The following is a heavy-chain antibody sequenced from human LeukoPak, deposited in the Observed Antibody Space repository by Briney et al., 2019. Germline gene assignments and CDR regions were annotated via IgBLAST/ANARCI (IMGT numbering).Heavy chain of an antibody. CDR1: GYTFTGYY. D-gene: IGHD6-19*01. J-gene: IGHJ4*02. V-gene: IGHV1-2*02. CDR2: INPNSGGT. Sequence: ASVKVSCKASGYTFTGYYMHWVRQAPRQGLEWMGWINPNSGGTNYAQKFQGRVTMTRDTSISTACMELSRLRSDDTAVYYCARGGLYSSGWYVPFDYWGQGTLVTVSS. CDR3: ARGGLYSSGWYVPFDY.